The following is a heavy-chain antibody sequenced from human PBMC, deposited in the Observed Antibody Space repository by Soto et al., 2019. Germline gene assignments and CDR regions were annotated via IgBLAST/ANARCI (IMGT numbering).Heavy chain of an antibody. J-gene: IGHJ4*02. CDR2: FTRSGST. D-gene: IGHD3-10*01. CDR1: GFTFSNYA. V-gene: IGHV3-23*01. Sequence: EVQLLESAGALVQPGVSLRLSCAASGFTFSNYAMSWVRQAPGKGLEWVSTFTRSGSTVYAESVRGRFTISRDNSKNTLFLQMNNVRAEDTAIYYCAREYAPGSPNYDYWGLGTLVTVSS. CDR3: AREYAPGSPNYDY.